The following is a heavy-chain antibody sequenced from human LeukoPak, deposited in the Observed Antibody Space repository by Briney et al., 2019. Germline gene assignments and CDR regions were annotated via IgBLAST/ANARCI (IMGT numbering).Heavy chain of an antibody. CDR1: GGTFSSYA. J-gene: IGHJ3*02. CDR2: IIPILGIA. CDR3: AREGAKYSSGWFNDAFDI. V-gene: IGHV1-69*04. D-gene: IGHD6-19*01. Sequence: ASVKVSRKASGGTFSSYAISWVRQAPGQGLEWMGRIIPILGIANYAQKFQGRVTITADKSTSTAYMELSSLRSEDTAVYYCAREGAKYSSGWFNDAFDIWGQGTMVTVSS.